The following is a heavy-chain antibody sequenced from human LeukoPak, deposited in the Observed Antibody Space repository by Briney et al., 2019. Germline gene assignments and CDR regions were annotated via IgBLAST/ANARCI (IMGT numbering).Heavy chain of an antibody. CDR1: GGSISSYY. D-gene: IGHD2-2*01. J-gene: IGHJ4*02. CDR2: IYYSGST. Sequence: SETLSLTCTVSGGSISSYYWSWIRQPPGKGLEWIGYIYYSGSTNYNPSLKSRVTISVDTSKSQFSLKLSSVTAADTAVYYCARGGGYCSSTSCLDYWGQGTLVTVSS. CDR3: ARGGGYCSSTSCLDY. V-gene: IGHV4-59*01.